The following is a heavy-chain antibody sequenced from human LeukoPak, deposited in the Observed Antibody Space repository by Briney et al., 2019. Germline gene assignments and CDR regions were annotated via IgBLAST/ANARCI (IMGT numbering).Heavy chain of an antibody. J-gene: IGHJ4*02. D-gene: IGHD5-12*01. V-gene: IGHV3-48*03. CDR2: ISSSGSTI. CDR3: ARDRSGFSGYDFFDY. Sequence: GGSLRLSCAAPGFTFSSYEMNWVRQAPGKGLEWVSYISSSGSTIYYADSVKGRFTISRDNAKNSLYLQMNSLRAEDTAVYYCARDRSGFSGYDFFDYWGQGTLVTVSS. CDR1: GFTFSSYE.